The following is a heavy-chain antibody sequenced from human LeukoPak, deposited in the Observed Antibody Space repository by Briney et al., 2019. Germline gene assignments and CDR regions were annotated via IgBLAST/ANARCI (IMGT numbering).Heavy chain of an antibody. CDR2: ISVSGGST. CDR3: AKDRRYRSSTSCYNSGEIDY. Sequence: PGGSLRLSCAASGFTFSNYVVSWVRQAPGKGLEWVSAISVSGGSTYYAESVKGRFTISRDNSKNTLNLQMNSLRADDTAVYYCAKDRRYRSSTSCYNSGEIDYWGQGILVTVSS. J-gene: IGHJ4*02. D-gene: IGHD2-2*02. V-gene: IGHV3-23*01. CDR1: GFTFSNYV.